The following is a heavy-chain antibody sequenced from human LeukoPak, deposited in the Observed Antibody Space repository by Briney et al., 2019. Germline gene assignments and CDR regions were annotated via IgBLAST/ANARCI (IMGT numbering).Heavy chain of an antibody. V-gene: IGHV1-18*01. CDR2: ISANNGNT. CDR3: ARAAYCSSTSCYTPAYFDY. Sequence: ASVTLSCNAAGYSFTSSSISWVRQAPGQGREWMGWISANNGNTNYAQKLQGRVSMTTDTSTTTAYMELRSLRSDDTAVYYCARAAYCSSTSCYTPAYFDYGGQGTLVTVSS. D-gene: IGHD2-2*02. J-gene: IGHJ4*02. CDR1: GYSFTSSS.